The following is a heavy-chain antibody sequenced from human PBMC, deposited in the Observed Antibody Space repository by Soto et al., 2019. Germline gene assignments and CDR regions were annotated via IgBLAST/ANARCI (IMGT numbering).Heavy chain of an antibody. Sequence: GASVKVSGKASGGTFSSYAISWVRQAPGQGLEWMGGIIPIFGTANYAQKFQGRVTITADESTSTAYMELSSLRSEDTAVYYCAALAAAGIRGSAFDIWGQGTMVTVSS. CDR1: GGTFSSYA. J-gene: IGHJ3*02. V-gene: IGHV1-69*13. D-gene: IGHD6-13*01. CDR3: AALAAAGIRGSAFDI. CDR2: IIPIFGTA.